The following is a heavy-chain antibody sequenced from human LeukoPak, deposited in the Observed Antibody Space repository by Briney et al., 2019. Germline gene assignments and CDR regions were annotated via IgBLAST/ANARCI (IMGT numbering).Heavy chain of an antibody. D-gene: IGHD6-13*01. CDR2: INHSGST. CDR1: GGSFSGYY. Sequence: SETLSLTCAVYGGSFSGYYWSWIRQPPGKGLEWIGEINHSGSTNYNPSLKSRVTISVDTSKNQFSLKLSPVTAADTAVYYCAREKSGYSSSGDYWGQGTLVTVSS. J-gene: IGHJ4*02. CDR3: AREKSGYSSSGDY. V-gene: IGHV4-34*01.